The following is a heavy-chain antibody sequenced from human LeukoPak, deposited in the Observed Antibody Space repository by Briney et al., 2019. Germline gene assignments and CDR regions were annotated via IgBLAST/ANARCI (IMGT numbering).Heavy chain of an antibody. CDR3: ARAGYYDFWSSYPFDP. Sequence: SVKVSCKASGGTFSSYAISWVRQAPGQGLEWMGGIIPIFGTANYAQKFQGGVTITTDESTSTAYMELSSLRSEDTAVYYCARAGYYDFWSSYPFDPWGQGTLVTVSS. CDR2: IIPIFGTA. D-gene: IGHD3-3*01. V-gene: IGHV1-69*05. J-gene: IGHJ5*02. CDR1: GGTFSSYA.